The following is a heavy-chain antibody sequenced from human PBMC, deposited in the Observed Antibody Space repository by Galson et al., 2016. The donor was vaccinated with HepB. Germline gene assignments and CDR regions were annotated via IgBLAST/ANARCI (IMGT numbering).Heavy chain of an antibody. J-gene: IGHJ4*02. CDR3: SRELSFSGGYYYFDY. D-gene: IGHD1-26*01. CDR2: IRSKAYGATA. CDR1: GFTFGDHA. Sequence: LRLSCATSGFTFGDHAMNWFRQTPGKGLEWVGVIRSKAYGATAEYAASVKGRFTIPRDDSKSIAYLQVNSLKTEDTAVYYCSRELSFSGGYYYFDYWGQGTLVTVSS. V-gene: IGHV3-49*03.